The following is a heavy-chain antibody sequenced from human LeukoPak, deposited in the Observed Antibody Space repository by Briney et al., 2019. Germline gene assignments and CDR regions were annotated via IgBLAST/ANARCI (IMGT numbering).Heavy chain of an antibody. J-gene: IGHJ6*02. CDR2: ITNSGGTT. D-gene: IGHD6-13*01. Sequence: GGSLRLSCAASGFTFSSYAMSWVRQAPGKGLEWVSAITNSGGTTYYADSVKGRFTISRDNSKNTLYLQMNSLRAEDTAVYYCAKSPSAYSSSWGDYGMDVWGQGTTVTVSS. V-gene: IGHV3-23*01. CDR1: GFTFSSYA. CDR3: AKSPSAYSSSWGDYGMDV.